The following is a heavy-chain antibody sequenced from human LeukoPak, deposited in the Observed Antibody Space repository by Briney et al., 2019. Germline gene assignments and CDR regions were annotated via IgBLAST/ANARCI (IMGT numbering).Heavy chain of an antibody. D-gene: IGHD3-22*01. CDR3: AKDIGPLTYHYDRRGYSGAFDY. V-gene: IGHV3-9*01. CDR2: INWNSGII. CDR1: GFSFADYA. Sequence: PGGSLRLSCAASGFSFADYAMHWVRQGPGKGLEWVSSINWNSGIIDYADSVKGRFTISRDNAKNSLYLQMSGLRAEDTAFYYCAKDIGPLTYHYDRRGYSGAFDYGGQGPLVTVSS. J-gene: IGHJ4*02.